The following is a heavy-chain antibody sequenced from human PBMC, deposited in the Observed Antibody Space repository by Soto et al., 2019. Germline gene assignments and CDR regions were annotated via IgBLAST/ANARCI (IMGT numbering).Heavy chain of an antibody. J-gene: IGHJ6*02. CDR3: ARASIGITIFGVVSQRRNYYYGMDV. V-gene: IGHV1-69*06. CDR1: GGTFSSYA. D-gene: IGHD3-3*01. CDR2: IIPIFGTA. Sequence: KVSCKASGGTFSSYAISWVRQAPGQGLEWMGGIIPIFGTANYAQKFQGRVTITADKSTSTAYMELSSLRSEDTAVYYCARASIGITIFGVVSQRRNYYYGMDVWGQGTTVTVSS.